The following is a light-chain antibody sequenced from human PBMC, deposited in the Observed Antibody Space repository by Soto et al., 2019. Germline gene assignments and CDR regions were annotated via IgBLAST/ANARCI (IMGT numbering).Light chain of an antibody. CDR2: LNSDGSH. CDR1: SGHVNYA. V-gene: IGLV4-69*01. J-gene: IGLJ7*01. Sequence: QLVLTQSPSASASLGASVKLTCTLSSGHVNYAIAWHQHHPETGHRYLMRLNSDGSHSKGDGIPDRFSASRSGAEHYLTISSLQSDDEADYYCQTWDTGITVFGGGTQLTVL. CDR3: QTWDTGITV.